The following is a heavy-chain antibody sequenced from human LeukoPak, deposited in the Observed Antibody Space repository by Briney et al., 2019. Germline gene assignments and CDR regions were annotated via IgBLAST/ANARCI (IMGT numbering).Heavy chain of an antibody. V-gene: IGHV3-23*01. J-gene: IGHJ4*02. CDR1: GFTFSTYA. D-gene: IGHD5-18*01. CDR3: AGGDTAMVNLLY. CDR2: ISASSGST. Sequence: PGGSLRLSCAASGFTFSTYAMSWVRQAPGKGLEWVSSISASSGSTYYVDSLKGRFTISRDNSKNTLSLQMNSLRVEDTALYYCAGGDTAMVNLLYWGQGTLVTVAS.